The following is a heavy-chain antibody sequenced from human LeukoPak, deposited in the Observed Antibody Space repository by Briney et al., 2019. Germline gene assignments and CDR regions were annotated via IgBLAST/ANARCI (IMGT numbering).Heavy chain of an antibody. V-gene: IGHV4-61*01. D-gene: IGHD3-22*01. CDR2: IYNTGSA. Sequence: SETLSLTCAVSGGSISSGTHYWNWIRQHPGQGLEWIGHIYNTGSAYYNPSLKSRVTISVDTSKNQFSLKLSSVTAADTAVYYCARGGGAYYYDSSGYDYWGQGTLVTVSS. CDR1: GGSISSGTHY. J-gene: IGHJ4*02. CDR3: ARGGGAYYYDSSGYDY.